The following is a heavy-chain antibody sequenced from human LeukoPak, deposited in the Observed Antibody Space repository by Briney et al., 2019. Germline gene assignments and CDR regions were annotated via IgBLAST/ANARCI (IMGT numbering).Heavy chain of an antibody. D-gene: IGHD6-25*01. Sequence: KPSETLSLTCTVSGGSISCYYWSWIRQPPVKGLEWIANIYHTGSTNYNPSLSSRVTISIDTAKNQFSLKLTSVTAADTAVYYCARRGRNSSGWQDNLWGQGTLVTVSS. V-gene: IGHV4-59*01. J-gene: IGHJ4*02. CDR1: GGSISCYY. CDR3: ARRGRNSSGWQDNL. CDR2: IYHTGST.